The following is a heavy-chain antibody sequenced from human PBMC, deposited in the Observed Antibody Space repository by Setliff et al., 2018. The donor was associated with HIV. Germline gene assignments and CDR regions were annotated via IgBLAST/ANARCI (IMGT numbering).Heavy chain of an antibody. CDR1: GYSISSGYF. Sequence: SETLSLTCAVSGYSISSGYFWGWIRQPPGKGLEWIGSIHHSGTTYYNPSLKSRVTIFVDTSNNRFFLEMTSVTAADTAVYYCARLSSAGLFDYWGRGTLVTVSS. D-gene: IGHD6-19*01. CDR2: IHHSGTT. V-gene: IGHV4-38-2*01. J-gene: IGHJ4*02. CDR3: ARLSSAGLFDY.